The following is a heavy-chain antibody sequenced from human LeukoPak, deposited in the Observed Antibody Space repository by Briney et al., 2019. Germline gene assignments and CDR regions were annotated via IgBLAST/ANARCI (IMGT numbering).Heavy chain of an antibody. Sequence: GGSLRLSCAASGFTFSNYWMTWVRQAPGKGLEWLAYIKQDGSDKYYVDSVKGRFTISRDNAKNSLYLQMNGLRAEDTAVYYCARDGRGWLTLDSWGLGTLVTVSS. V-gene: IGHV3-7*04. D-gene: IGHD6-19*01. CDR2: IKQDGSDK. CDR3: ARDGRGWLTLDS. CDR1: GFTFSNYW. J-gene: IGHJ4*02.